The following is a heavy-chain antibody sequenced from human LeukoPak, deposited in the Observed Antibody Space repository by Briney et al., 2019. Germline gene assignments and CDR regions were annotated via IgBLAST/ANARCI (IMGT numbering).Heavy chain of an antibody. Sequence: GGSLRLSCTASGFTFGDYAMSWVRQAPGKGLEWVSGISGSGGITHYADSVRGRFTISRDNSKNTLYLQMNSLRAEDTAVYYCAKDPTDFDSSGQTYFDYWGQGSLVTVSS. CDR3: AKDPTDFDSSGQTYFDY. CDR2: ISGSGGIT. CDR1: GFTFGDYA. D-gene: IGHD3-22*01. J-gene: IGHJ4*02. V-gene: IGHV3-23*01.